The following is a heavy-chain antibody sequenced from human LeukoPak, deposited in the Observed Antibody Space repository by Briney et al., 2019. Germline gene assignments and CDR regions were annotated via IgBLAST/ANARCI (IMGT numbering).Heavy chain of an antibody. V-gene: IGHV4-39*01. CDR1: GGSISNSNYC. D-gene: IGHD3-10*01. J-gene: IGHJ2*01. CDR2: SYYSGST. CDR3: ARRGDRAWYFDR. Sequence: KPSETLSLTCTVSGGSISNSNYCWGWIRQPPGKGLEWIGSSYYSGSTYYNPSLKSRVTISVDTSKNQFSLKLSSVTAADTAVYYCARRGDRAWYFDRWGRGTLVTVSS.